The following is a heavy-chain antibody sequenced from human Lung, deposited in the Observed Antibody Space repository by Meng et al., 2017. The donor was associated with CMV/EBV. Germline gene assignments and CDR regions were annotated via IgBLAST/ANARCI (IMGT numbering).Heavy chain of an antibody. CDR2: ISWNSGSI. Sequence: SLKISCAASGFTFDDYAMHWVRQAPGKGLERVSGISWNSGSIGYADSVKGRFTISRDNAKNSLYLQMNSLRAEDTALYYCAKDSGGSGHYGMDVWGQGTTVTVSS. CDR1: GFTFDDYA. J-gene: IGHJ6*02. D-gene: IGHD3-10*01. CDR3: AKDSGGSGHYGMDV. V-gene: IGHV3-9*01.